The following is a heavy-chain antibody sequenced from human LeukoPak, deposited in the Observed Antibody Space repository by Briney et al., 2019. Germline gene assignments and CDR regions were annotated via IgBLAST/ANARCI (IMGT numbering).Heavy chain of an antibody. CDR3: ARDCYGSGSCDAFDI. Sequence: GGSLRLSCAASGFTFSSYGMHWVRQAPGKGLEWVAVIWYDGSNKYYADSVKGRFTISRDNSKNTLYLQMNSLRAEDTAVYYCARDCYGSGSCDAFDIWGQGTMVTVSS. CDR1: GFTFSSYG. V-gene: IGHV3-33*01. J-gene: IGHJ3*02. CDR2: IWYDGSNK. D-gene: IGHD3-10*01.